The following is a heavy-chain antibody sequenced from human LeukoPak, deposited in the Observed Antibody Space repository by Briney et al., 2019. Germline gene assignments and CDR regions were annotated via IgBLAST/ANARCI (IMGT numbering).Heavy chain of an antibody. J-gene: IGHJ4*02. V-gene: IGHV3-30-3*01. CDR3: ARDQSAGYSSSGSSSWGRLGD. D-gene: IGHD6-13*01. CDR1: GFTFSSYA. CDR2: ISYDGSNK. Sequence: GGSLRLSCAASGFTFSSYAIHWVRQAPGKGLEWVAVISYDGSNKYYADSVKGRFTISRDNSKNTLYLQMNSLTTEDTAVYYRARDQSAGYSSSGSSSWGRLGDWGQGTLVTVSS.